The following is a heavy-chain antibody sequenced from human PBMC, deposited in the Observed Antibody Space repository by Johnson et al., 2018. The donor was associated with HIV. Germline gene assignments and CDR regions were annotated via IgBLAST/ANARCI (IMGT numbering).Heavy chain of an antibody. J-gene: IGHJ3*02. Sequence: QVQLVESGGGLVQPGRSLRLSCAASGFTFSSYGMHWVRQAPGKGLEWVAVIWYDGSNKYYADSVKGRFTISRDNSKNTLYLQMNSLRAEDTAVYYCAKDDLGASGAFDIWGQGTMVTVSS. V-gene: IGHV3-33*06. CDR1: GFTFSSYG. D-gene: IGHD1-26*01. CDR2: IWYDGSNK. CDR3: AKDDLGASGAFDI.